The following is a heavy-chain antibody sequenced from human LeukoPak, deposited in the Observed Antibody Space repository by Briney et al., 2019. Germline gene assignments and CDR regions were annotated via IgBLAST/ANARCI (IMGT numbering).Heavy chain of an antibody. V-gene: IGHV1-2*02. CDR1: GYTFTVYY. CDR3: ARGRLITGRDY. Sequence: GASVKVSCKASGYTFTVYYMHWVRQAPGQGLEWMGWINPNSGGTNYTQTFQSRVTMTTDTTIITAYMELSRRRSDGTAVYYCARGRLITGRDYWGRGTLVTVSS. J-gene: IGHJ4*02. D-gene: IGHD3-22*01. CDR2: INPNSGGT.